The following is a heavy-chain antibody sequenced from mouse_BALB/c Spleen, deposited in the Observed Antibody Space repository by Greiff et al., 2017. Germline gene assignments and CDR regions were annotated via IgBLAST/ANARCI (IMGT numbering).Heavy chain of an antibody. CDR2: ISSGSSTI. D-gene: IGHD3-3*01. CDR1: GFTFSSFG. Sequence: EVKLVESGGGLVQPGGSRKLSCAASGFTFSSFGMHWVRQAPEKGLEWVAYISSGSSTIYYADTVKGRFTISRDNPKNTLFLQMTSLRSEDTAMYYCARDRTYFDYWGQGTTLTVSS. V-gene: IGHV5-17*02. J-gene: IGHJ2*01. CDR3: ARDRTYFDY.